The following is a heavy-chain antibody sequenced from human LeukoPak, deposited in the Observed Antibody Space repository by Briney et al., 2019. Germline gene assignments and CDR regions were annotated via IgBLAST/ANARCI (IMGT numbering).Heavy chain of an antibody. CDR2: TRNKANSYST. D-gene: IGHD1-26*01. CDR1: GFRFSLAW. V-gene: IGHV3-72*01. CDR3: GRSRAGAIDY. Sequence: QSGRSLRLSCAAAGFRFSLAWMSWVRQAPGNGLEWVGRTRNKANSYSTEYAASVKGRFTISRDESKNSLYLQMNSLKTEDTAVYYCGRSRAGAIDYWGQGTLVTVSS. J-gene: IGHJ4*02.